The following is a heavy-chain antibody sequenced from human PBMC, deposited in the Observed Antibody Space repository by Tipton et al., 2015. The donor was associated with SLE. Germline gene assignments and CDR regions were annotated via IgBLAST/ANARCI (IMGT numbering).Heavy chain of an antibody. CDR2: VYTSGIT. D-gene: IGHD3-3*01. Sequence: TLSLTCNVSGGSISSGSYYWSWIRQPAGKGLEWIGHVYTSGITNYNPSLKSRVTISLDTSRKQFSLRLTSVTAADTAVYYCARQWAQGWSGTYFDSWGQGARVTVSS. CDR3: ARQWAQGWSGTYFDS. J-gene: IGHJ4*02. CDR1: GGSISSGSYY. V-gene: IGHV4-61*09.